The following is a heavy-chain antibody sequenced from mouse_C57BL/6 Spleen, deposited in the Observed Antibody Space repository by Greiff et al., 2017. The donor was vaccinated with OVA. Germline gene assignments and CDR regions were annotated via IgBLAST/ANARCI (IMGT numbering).Heavy chain of an antibody. CDR3: ARHEDPYYSKWFAY. CDR2: FYPGSGSI. V-gene: IGHV1-62-2*01. D-gene: IGHD2-5*01. CDR1: GYTFTEYT. J-gene: IGHJ3*01. Sequence: QVQLQQSGAELVKPGASVKLSCKASGYTFTEYTIHWVKQRSGQGLAWIGCFYPGSGSIKYNEKFKDKATLTADKSSSTVYLQLSRLTSEDSTVYFCARHEDPYYSKWFAYWGQGTLVTVSA.